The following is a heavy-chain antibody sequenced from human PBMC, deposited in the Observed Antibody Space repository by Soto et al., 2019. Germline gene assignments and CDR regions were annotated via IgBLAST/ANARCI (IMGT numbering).Heavy chain of an antibody. Sequence: GGSLRLSCAASGFTFSSYAMHWVRQAPGKGLEWVAVISYDGSNKYYADSVKGRFTISRDNSKNTLYLQMNSLRAEDTAVYYRARDPYYDYVWGSYPVDYYYYGMDVWGQGTTVTVSS. J-gene: IGHJ6*02. V-gene: IGHV3-30-3*01. CDR2: ISYDGSNK. D-gene: IGHD3-16*02. CDR3: ARDPYYDYVWGSYPVDYYYYGMDV. CDR1: GFTFSSYA.